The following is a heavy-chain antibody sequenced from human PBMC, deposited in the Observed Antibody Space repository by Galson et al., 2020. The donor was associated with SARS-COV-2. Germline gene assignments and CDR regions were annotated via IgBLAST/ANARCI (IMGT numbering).Heavy chain of an antibody. CDR2: IGSDGGTT. CDR1: GFTFSSYT. CDR3: AKKPFLPPGNDCFDP. D-gene: IGHD3-3*02. V-gene: IGHV3-23*01. J-gene: IGHJ5*02. Sequence: QAGGSLRLSCATYGFTFSSYTMNWVRQAPGKGLEWVAIIGSDGGTTYYADSVKGRFTISRDNSKNTLYLEMNSLRAEDTAIYYCAKKPFLPPGNDCFDPWGQGTLVTVSS.